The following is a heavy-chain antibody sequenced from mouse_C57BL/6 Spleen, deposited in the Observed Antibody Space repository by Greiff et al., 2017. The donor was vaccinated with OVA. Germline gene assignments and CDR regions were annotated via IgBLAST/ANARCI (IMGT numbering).Heavy chain of an antibody. CDR1: GYAFTNYL. J-gene: IGHJ4*01. V-gene: IGHV1-54*01. CDR3: ARGVITTVVRAMDY. CDR2: INPGSGGT. Sequence: VQLQQSGAELVRPGTSVKVSCKASGYAFTNYLIEWVKQRPGQGLEWIGVINPGSGGTNYNEKFKGKATLTADKSSSTAYMQLSSLTSEDSAVYFCARGVITTVVRAMDYWGQGTSVTVSS. D-gene: IGHD1-1*01.